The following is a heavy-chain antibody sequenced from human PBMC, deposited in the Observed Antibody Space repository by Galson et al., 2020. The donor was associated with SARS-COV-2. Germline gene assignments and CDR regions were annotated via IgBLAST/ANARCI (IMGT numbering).Heavy chain of an antibody. J-gene: IGHJ4*02. CDR1: GDSIAGDVHY. CDR3: ARHIPIRGVFGMDV. D-gene: IGHD3-10*01. CDR2: IHFTGST. Sequence: SQTLSLTCTVSGDSIAGDVHYWSWIRQPAGKGLEWMGQIHFTGSTSYNPSLRGRVTMSVHTSEKQLSLKLSSVTAADTAVYFCARHIPIRGVFGMDVWGQGTLVTVSS. V-gene: IGHV4-61*09.